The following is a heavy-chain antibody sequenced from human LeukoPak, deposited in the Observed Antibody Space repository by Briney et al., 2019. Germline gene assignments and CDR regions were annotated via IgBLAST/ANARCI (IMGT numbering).Heavy chain of an antibody. J-gene: IGHJ4*02. V-gene: IGHV3-49*03. CDR2: MRTKAYHGETT. D-gene: IGHD1-14*01. CDR3: TRDRQIQTGFDY. CDR1: GFTFGDYA. Sequence: SGGSLRLSCAASGFTFGDYAVVWFRQAPGKGLEWLGFMRTKAYHGETTEYATSVKGRFTITRDDSKNIAYLQMSSLKTEDTAVYYCTRDRQIQTGFDYWGQGTLVTVSS.